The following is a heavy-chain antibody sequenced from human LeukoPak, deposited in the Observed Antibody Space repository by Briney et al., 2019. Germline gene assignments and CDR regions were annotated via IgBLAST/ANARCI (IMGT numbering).Heavy chain of an antibody. CDR1: GGSISSGDYY. J-gene: IGHJ4*02. V-gene: IGHV4-30-4*08. Sequence: PSETLSLTCTVSGGSISSGDYYWSWIRQPPGKGLEWIGYIYYSGSTYYNPSLKSRVTISVDTSKNQFSLKLSSVTAADTAVYYCARDPILGYCSSTSCSDYWGQGTLVTVSS. CDR3: ARDPILGYCSSTSCSDY. CDR2: IYYSGST. D-gene: IGHD2-2*01.